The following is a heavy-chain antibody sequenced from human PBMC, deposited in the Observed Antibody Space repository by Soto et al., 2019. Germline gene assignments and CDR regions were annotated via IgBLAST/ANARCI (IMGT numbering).Heavy chain of an antibody. CDR1: GGSISSYY. D-gene: IGHD2-15*01. J-gene: IGHJ5*02. CDR2: IYYSGST. V-gene: IGHV4-59*01. CDR3: ARTIVVVGSNWFDP. Sequence: SETLSLTCTVSGGSISSYYWSWIRQPPGKGLEWIGYIYYSGSTNYNPSLKSRVTISVDTSKNQFSLKLSSVTAADTAVYYCARTIVVVGSNWFDPWGQGTLVTVSS.